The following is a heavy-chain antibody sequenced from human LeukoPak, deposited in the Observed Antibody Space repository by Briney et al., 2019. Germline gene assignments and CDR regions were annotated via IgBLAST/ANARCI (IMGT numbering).Heavy chain of an antibody. CDR2: IYCSGST. CDR1: GGSISSGDYY. CDR3: ARTTVTTGRCLDY. Sequence: SQTLSLTCTVSGGSISSGDYYWSWIRQPPGKGLEWIGYIYCSGSTYYNPSLKSRVTISVDTSKNQFSLKLSSVTAAGTAVYYCARTTVTTGRCLDYWGQGTLVTVSS. J-gene: IGHJ4*02. D-gene: IGHD4-17*01. V-gene: IGHV4-30-4*08.